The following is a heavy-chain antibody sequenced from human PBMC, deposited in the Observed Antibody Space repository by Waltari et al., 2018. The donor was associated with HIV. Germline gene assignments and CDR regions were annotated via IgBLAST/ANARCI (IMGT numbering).Heavy chain of an antibody. Sequence: QVQLQESGPGLVKPSETLSLTCIVSGDSISYYYWGWIRQSPGQGLEWIGHIYAGGSTNYNPSLKSRVTISVDTSKKQISLRLTSVTAADTAVYFCARGVVTVIPVHFDYWGQGRLVTVSS. CDR2: IYAGGST. CDR1: GDSISYYY. V-gene: IGHV4-4*07. J-gene: IGHJ4*02. CDR3: ARGVVTVIPVHFDY. D-gene: IGHD2-21*02.